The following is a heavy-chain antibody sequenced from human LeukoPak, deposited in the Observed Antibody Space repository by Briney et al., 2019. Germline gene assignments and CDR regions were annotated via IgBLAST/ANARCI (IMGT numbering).Heavy chain of an antibody. V-gene: IGHV3-21*01. Sequence: GGSLRLSCAASGFSFNTYTMDWVRQAPGKGLEWVASITSDYRYIQHADSVKGRFTVSRDNAKNSLFLHMNTLRDEDTAVYYCARGLYTSGWCLDFWGQGTLVTVSS. J-gene: IGHJ4*02. CDR2: ITSDYRYI. D-gene: IGHD6-19*01. CDR3: ARGLYTSGWCLDF. CDR1: GFSFNTYT.